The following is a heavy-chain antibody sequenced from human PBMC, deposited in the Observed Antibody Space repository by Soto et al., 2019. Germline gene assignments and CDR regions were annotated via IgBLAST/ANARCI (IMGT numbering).Heavy chain of an antibody. CDR2: IIPIFGTA. Sequence: SVKVSCKASGGTFSSYAISWVRQAPGQGLKWMGGIIPIFGTANYAQKFQGRVTITADKSTSTAYMELSSLRSEDTAVYYCARESPDCSGGSCYSGWFDPWGQGTLVTVSS. D-gene: IGHD2-15*01. CDR1: GGTFSSYA. CDR3: ARESPDCSGGSCYSGWFDP. J-gene: IGHJ5*02. V-gene: IGHV1-69*06.